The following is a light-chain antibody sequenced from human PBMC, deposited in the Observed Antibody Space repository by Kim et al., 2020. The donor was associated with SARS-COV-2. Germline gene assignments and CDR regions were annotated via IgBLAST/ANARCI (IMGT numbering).Light chain of an antibody. V-gene: IGKV3-20*01. CDR2: DAS. Sequence: VLTQSPGTLSLSPGERATLSCRASQSVRNGYLAWYQQKPGQAPRLLIYDASSRATGIPDRFSGSGSGTDFTLTISRLEPEDFAVYYCQQYTGSPLTFGQGTRLEIK. CDR3: QQYTGSPLT. CDR1: QSVRNGY. J-gene: IGKJ5*01.